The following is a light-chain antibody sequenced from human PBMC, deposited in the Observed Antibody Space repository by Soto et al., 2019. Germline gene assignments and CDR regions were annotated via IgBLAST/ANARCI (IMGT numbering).Light chain of an antibody. V-gene: IGLV2-14*01. CDR3: SSYTTSSTLV. CDR1: SSDVGGYNY. J-gene: IGLJ3*02. Sequence: QSALTQPASVSGSPGQSITISCTGTSSDVGGYNYVSWYRQHPGEAPELMIYEVGNRPSGVSNRFSGSKSGNTASLTISGLQDEDEADYYCSSYTTSSTLVFGGGTKLTVL. CDR2: EVG.